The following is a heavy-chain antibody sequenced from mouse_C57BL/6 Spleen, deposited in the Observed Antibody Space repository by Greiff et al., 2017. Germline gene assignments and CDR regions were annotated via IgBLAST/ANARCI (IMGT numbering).Heavy chain of an antibody. CDR2: ISSGSSTI. CDR3: ARETDGYFAY. CDR1: GFTFSDYG. D-gene: IGHD2-3*01. J-gene: IGHJ3*01. V-gene: IGHV5-17*01. Sequence: VQLKESGGGLVKPGGSLKLSCAASGFTFSDYGMHWVRQAPEKGLEWVAYISSGSSTIYYADTVKGRFTISRDNAKNTLFLQMTSLRSEDTAMYYCARETDGYFAYWGQGTLVTVSA.